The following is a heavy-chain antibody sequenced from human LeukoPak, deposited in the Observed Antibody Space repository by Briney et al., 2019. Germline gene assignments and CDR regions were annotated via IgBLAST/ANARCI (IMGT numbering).Heavy chain of an antibody. Sequence: GGSLRLSCAASGFTFSSYSMNWVRQAPGKGLEWVSSISSSSYIYYADSVKGRFTISRDNAKNLLYLQMNSLRAEDTAVYYCARPLTMIVVDHAFDIWGQGTMVTASS. D-gene: IGHD3-22*01. CDR3: ARPLTMIVVDHAFDI. CDR1: GFTFSSYS. CDR2: ISSSSYI. J-gene: IGHJ3*02. V-gene: IGHV3-21*01.